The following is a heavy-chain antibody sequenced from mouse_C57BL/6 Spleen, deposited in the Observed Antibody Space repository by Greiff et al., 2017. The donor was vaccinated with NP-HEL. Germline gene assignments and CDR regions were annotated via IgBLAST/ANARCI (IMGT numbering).Heavy chain of an antibody. J-gene: IGHJ4*01. D-gene: IGHD3-1*01. CDR1: GYTFTSYW. CDR3: ARWGAHYAMDY. V-gene: IGHV1-69*01. Sequence: VQLQQPGAELVMPGASVKLSCKASGYTFTSYWMHWVKQRPGQGLEWIGEIDPSDSYTNYNQKFKGKSTLTVDKSSSTAYMQLSSLTSEDSAVYYCARWGAHYAMDYWGQGTSVTVSS. CDR2: IDPSDSYT.